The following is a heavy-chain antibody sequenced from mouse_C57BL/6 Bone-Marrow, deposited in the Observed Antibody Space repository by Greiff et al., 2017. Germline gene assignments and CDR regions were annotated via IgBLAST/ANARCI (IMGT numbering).Heavy chain of an antibody. D-gene: IGHD1-1*02. J-gene: IGHJ3*01. CDR1: GYTFTDYE. CDR2: IDPETGGT. V-gene: IGHV1-15*01. CDR3: TRVWYTFAY. Sequence: VKLQESGAELVRPGASVTLSCKASGYTFTDYEMHWVKQTPVHGLEWIGAIDPETGGTAYNQKFKGKAILTADKSSSTAYMELRSLTSEDSAVYYCTRVWYTFAYWGQGTLVTVSA.